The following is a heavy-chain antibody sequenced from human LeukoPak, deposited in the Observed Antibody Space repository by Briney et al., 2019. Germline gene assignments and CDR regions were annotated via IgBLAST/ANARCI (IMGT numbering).Heavy chain of an antibody. D-gene: IGHD1-1*01. CDR2: IYYSGST. V-gene: IGHV4-39*01. J-gene: IGHJ4*02. Sequence: SETLSLTCTVSGGSISSSSYYWGWIRQPPGKGLEWIGSIYYSGSTYYNPSLKSRVTISVDTSKNQFSLKLSSVTAADTAVYYCARRVTGTGLDYWGQGTLVTVSS. CDR1: GGSISSSSYY. CDR3: ARRVTGTGLDY.